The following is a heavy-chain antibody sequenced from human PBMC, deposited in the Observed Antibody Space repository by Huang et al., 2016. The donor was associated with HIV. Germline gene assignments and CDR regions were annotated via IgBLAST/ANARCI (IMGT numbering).Heavy chain of an antibody. CDR3: ARTAYSYGFRQGYNWFDP. Sequence: QVLLVQSGAEVRKPGSSVKVSCTAFGGTFSSYAFSWVRQAPGQGLGGMGGIIPIFGTANYTQKCQGRVTITVDESTNTGYMELTRLTSEDTAVYYCARTAYSYGFRQGYNWFDPWGQGTPVTVSS. J-gene: IGHJ5*02. D-gene: IGHD5-18*01. CDR1: GGTFSSYA. CDR2: IIPIFGTA. V-gene: IGHV1-69*13.